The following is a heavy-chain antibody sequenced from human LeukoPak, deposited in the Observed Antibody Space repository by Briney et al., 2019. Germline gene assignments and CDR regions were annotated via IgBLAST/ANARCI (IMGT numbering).Heavy chain of an antibody. Sequence: GGTLRLSCAASGFTFSSYGMSWVRQAPGKGLEWVSAISGSGGSTYYADSAKGRFAISRDNSKNTLYLQMNSLRAEDTAVYYCAKGGYSNGRYYYYYMDVWGEGTTVTVSS. CDR3: AKGGYSNGRYYYYYMDV. V-gene: IGHV3-23*01. CDR1: GFTFSSYG. J-gene: IGHJ6*03. D-gene: IGHD5-18*01. CDR2: ISGSGGST.